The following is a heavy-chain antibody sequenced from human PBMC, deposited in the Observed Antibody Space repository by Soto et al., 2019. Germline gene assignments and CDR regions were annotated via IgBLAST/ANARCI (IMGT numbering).Heavy chain of an antibody. Sequence: QVQLVQSGAEVKKPGASVKVSCKTSGYTFTSYAISWVRQAPGQGLEWMGWISAYNGNTKYAQKLQGRVTMTTDTSTSPAYMDLRSLRSDDTAVYYCARDHGGRITFEWGQGTQVTVSS. CDR2: ISAYNGNT. V-gene: IGHV1-18*01. J-gene: IGHJ4*02. CDR3: ARDHGGRITFE. CDR1: GYTFTSYA. D-gene: IGHD3-16*01.